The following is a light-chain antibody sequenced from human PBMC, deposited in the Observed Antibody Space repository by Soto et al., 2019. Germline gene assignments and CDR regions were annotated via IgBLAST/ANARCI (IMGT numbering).Light chain of an antibody. CDR1: QSVSSSY. J-gene: IGKJ3*01. CDR2: GAS. Sequence: EIVLTQSPGTLSLSPGERATLSCRASQSVSSSYLAWYQQKPGQAPRLLIYGASSRATGIPDRFRGSGSGTASTLTISRLEPEDFAVYYCRQNGSSPRFTFGPGTKVDIK. V-gene: IGKV3-20*01. CDR3: RQNGSSPRFT.